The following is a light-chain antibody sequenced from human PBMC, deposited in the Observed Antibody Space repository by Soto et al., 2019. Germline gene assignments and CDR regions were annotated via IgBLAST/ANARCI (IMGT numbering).Light chain of an antibody. V-gene: IGKV3-20*01. CDR3: QHYGTSAL. J-gene: IGKJ3*01. Sequence: EIVLTQSPGTLSLSPGERATLSCRASQSVSSSYLAWYQQKPGQAPRLLIYDASRATGIPDRFSVSGSGTDFTLTITRLEREDLAVYYCQHYGTSALFGPGTKVDI. CDR1: QSVSSSY. CDR2: DAS.